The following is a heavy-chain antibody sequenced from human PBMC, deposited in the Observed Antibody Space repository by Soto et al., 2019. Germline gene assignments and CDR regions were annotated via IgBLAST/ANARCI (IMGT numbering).Heavy chain of an antibody. CDR3: AFWEDIQTDSAAGLGPFDY. CDR1: GFTFSSYA. J-gene: IGHJ4*02. D-gene: IGHD6-13*01. Sequence: PGGSLRLSCAASGFTFSSYAMHWVRQAPGKGLEWVAVISYDGSNKYYADSVKGRFTISRDNSKNTLYLQMNSLRAEDTAVYYCAFWEDIQTDSAAGLGPFDYWGQGTLVTVSS. CDR2: ISYDGSNK. V-gene: IGHV3-30-3*01.